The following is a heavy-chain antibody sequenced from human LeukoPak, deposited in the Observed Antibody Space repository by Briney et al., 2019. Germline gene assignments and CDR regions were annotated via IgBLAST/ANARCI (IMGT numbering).Heavy chain of an antibody. CDR2: ITSDSSNI. CDR1: EFVFSNHA. Sequence: PGGSLRLSCVASEFVFSNHAMIWVRQAPGKGLEWISSITSDSSNIFYANSVRGRFTISRDNANNALHLQMNSLGAEDTAVYYCARVFWETVNTGYYSDFWGPGTLVTVSS. D-gene: IGHD3-22*01. V-gene: IGHV3-21*01. J-gene: IGHJ4*02. CDR3: ARVFWETVNTGYYSDF.